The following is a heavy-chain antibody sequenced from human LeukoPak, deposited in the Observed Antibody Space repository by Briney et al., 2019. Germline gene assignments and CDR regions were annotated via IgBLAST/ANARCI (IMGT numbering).Heavy chain of an antibody. CDR1: GGSFSGYY. J-gene: IGHJ4*02. CDR2: INHSGST. D-gene: IGHD3-10*01. V-gene: IGHV4-34*01. CDR3: ARGRDRLGESTGY. Sequence: SETLSLTCAVYGGSFSGYYWSWIRQPPGKELEWIGEINHSGSTNYNPSLKSRVTISVDTSKNQFSLKLSSVTAADTAVYYCARGRDRLGESTGYWGQGTLVTVSS.